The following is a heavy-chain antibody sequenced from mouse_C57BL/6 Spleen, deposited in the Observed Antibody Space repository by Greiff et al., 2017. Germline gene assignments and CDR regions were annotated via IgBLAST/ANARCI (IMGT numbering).Heavy chain of an antibody. CDR1: GYTFTSYG. J-gene: IGHJ3*01. CDR2: IDPNSGGT. V-gene: IGHV1-72*01. D-gene: IGHD2-3*01. CDR3: ARDYDGYSWFAY. Sequence: VQLQQPGAELVKPGDSVKLSCKASGYTFTSYGMNWVKQRPGRGLEWIGRIDPNSGGTKYNEKLKSKATLTVDKPSRAAYMQLSSLTSEDSAVYYCARDYDGYSWFAYWGQGTLVTVSA.